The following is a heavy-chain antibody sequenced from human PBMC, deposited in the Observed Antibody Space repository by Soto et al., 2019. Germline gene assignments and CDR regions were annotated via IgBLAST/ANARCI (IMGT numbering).Heavy chain of an antibody. Sequence: PGGSLRLSCTASGFTFSNFAVSWVRRAQGRGLEWVSSISATSGSTYYADFVKGRFIISRDNSHNTLHLQMSSLRAEDTAVYYCANGGKSGSDYWGQGTLVTVSS. D-gene: IGHD3-16*01. CDR2: ISATSGST. V-gene: IGHV3-23*01. CDR3: ANGGKSGSDY. J-gene: IGHJ4*02. CDR1: GFTFSNFA.